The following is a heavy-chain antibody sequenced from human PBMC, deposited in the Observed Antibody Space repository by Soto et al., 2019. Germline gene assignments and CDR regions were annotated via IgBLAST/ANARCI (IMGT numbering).Heavy chain of an antibody. V-gene: IGHV3-21*01. CDR1: GFTFSNYS. CDR3: ARDRDY. Sequence: EVQLVESGGGLVKPGGSLRLSCAGSGFTFSNYSMNWVRQAPGKGLEWVSSISRSSTYKYYADSVKGRFTVSRDNAKNSLYLQMNSLRAEDTAVYYCARDRDYWGQGTLVTVSS. J-gene: IGHJ4*02. CDR2: ISRSSTYK.